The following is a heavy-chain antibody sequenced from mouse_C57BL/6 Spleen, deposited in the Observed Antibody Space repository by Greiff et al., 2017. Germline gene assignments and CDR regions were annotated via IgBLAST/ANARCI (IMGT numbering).Heavy chain of an antibody. Sequence: QVQLQQSDAELVKPGASVKISCKASGYTFTDYTIHWMKQRPEQGLEWIGYIYPRAGSTKYNEKFKGKATLTADKSSSTAYMQLNSLTSEDSSVYFCARWSSYYGNYWYFDVWGTGTTVTVSS. J-gene: IGHJ1*03. D-gene: IGHD2-10*01. CDR1: GYTFTDYT. V-gene: IGHV1-78*01. CDR2: IYPRAGST. CDR3: ARWSSYYGNYWYFDV.